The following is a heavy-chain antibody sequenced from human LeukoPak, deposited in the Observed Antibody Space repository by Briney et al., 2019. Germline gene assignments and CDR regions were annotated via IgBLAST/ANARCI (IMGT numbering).Heavy chain of an antibody. D-gene: IGHD3-3*01. V-gene: IGHV3-23*01. Sequence: GGSLRLSCAASGFTFSNYWMSWVRQAPGKGLEWVSTISGSGGSTYYADSVKGRFTISRDNSKNTLYLQMNSLRAEDTAVYYCAKDRGAYDFWSGSYYWGQGTLVTVSS. CDR2: ISGSGGST. CDR1: GFTFSNYW. J-gene: IGHJ4*02. CDR3: AKDRGAYDFWSGSYY.